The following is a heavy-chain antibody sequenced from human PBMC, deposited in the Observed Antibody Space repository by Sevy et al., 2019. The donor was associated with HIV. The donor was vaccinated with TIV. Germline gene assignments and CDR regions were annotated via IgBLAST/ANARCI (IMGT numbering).Heavy chain of an antibody. D-gene: IGHD3-22*01. CDR1: GFSVSSYY. J-gene: IGHJ4*02. Sequence: EGSLRLSCAASGFSVSSYYMSWVRQAPGKELEWVSLIDSSGRTYYGDSVKGRFTISRDDSKNTLYLQMNSVRAEDTALYYCTIVHSGGYPFDNWGQGSLVTVSS. CDR2: IDSSGRT. V-gene: IGHV3-53*01. CDR3: TIVHSGGYPFDN.